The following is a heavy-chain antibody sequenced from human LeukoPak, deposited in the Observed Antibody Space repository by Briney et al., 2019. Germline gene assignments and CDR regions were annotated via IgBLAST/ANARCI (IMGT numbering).Heavy chain of an antibody. CDR1: GATFSSYA. CDR2: IISIFGRA. J-gene: IGHJ4*02. D-gene: IGHD4-23*01. CDR3: ARDLAPRNYGGNSPFDY. V-gene: IGHV1-69*13. Sequence: ASVKVSFKAAGATFSSYAISWVRQAPGQGLEWMGRIISIFGRANYAQKFQGRVTNTAHESTSTAYMGLSSLRSEDTAVYYCARDLAPRNYGGNSPFDYWGQGTLVTVSS.